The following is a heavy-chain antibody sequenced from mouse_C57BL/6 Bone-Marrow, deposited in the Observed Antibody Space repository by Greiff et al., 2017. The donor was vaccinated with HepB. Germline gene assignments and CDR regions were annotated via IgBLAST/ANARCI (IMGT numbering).Heavy chain of an antibody. CDR3: ARDYGSPWYFDD. J-gene: IGHJ1*03. V-gene: IGHV14-4*01. CDR1: GFNIKDDY. CDR2: IDPENGDT. D-gene: IGHD1-1*01. Sequence: VQLQQSGAELVRPGASVKLSCTASGFNIKDDYMHWVKQRPEQGLEWIGWIDPENGDTEYASKFQGKATITADTSSNTAYLQLSSLTSEDTAVYYCARDYGSPWYFDDWGTGTTVTVSP.